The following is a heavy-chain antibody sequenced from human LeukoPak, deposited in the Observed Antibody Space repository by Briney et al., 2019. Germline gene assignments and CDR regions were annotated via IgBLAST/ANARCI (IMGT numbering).Heavy chain of an antibody. D-gene: IGHD6-25*01. Sequence: GGSLRLSCAASGFTFSKFRMSWVRQAPGKGLEWVANIKEDGSTKHYVDSVKGRFTISRDNAKNSLSLQMNYLRVEDTAAYYCATSDDSAATYWGQGTLVTVSS. V-gene: IGHV3-7*01. CDR1: GFTFSKFR. J-gene: IGHJ4*02. CDR2: IKEDGSTK. CDR3: ATSDDSAATY.